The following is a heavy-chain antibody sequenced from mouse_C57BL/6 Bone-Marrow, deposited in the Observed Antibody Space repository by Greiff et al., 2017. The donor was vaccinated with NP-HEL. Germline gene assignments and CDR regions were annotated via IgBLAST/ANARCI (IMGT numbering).Heavy chain of an antibody. CDR3: ARNRFTTVVANFDY. D-gene: IGHD1-1*01. J-gene: IGHJ2*01. CDR1: GYTFTTYG. V-gene: IGHV1-7*01. CDR2: FNPSSGYT. Sequence: VQLQQSGAELAKPGASVKLSCKASGYTFTTYGMHWVKQRPGQGLEWIGYFNPSSGYTKYNQKFKDKATLTTDKSSSTAYMQLSSLTYEDSAVYYCARNRFTTVVANFDYGGRGTALTVSA.